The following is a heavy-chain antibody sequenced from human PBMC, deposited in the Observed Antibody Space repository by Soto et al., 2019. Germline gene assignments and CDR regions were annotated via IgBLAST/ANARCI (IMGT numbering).Heavy chain of an antibody. CDR1: GFTFDDYA. V-gene: IGHV3-9*01. D-gene: IGHD1-1*01. CDR3: AKGRERGYYYMDV. CDR2: ISWNSGSI. Sequence: EVQLVESGGGLVQPGRSLRLSCAASGFTFDDYAMHWVRQAPGKGLEWVSGISWNSGSIGYADSVKGRFTISRDNAKNSLYLQMNSLRAEDTALYYCAKGRERGYYYMDVWGKGTTVTGSS. J-gene: IGHJ6*03.